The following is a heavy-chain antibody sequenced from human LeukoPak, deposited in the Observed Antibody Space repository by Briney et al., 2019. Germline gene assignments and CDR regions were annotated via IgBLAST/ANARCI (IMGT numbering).Heavy chain of an antibody. CDR3: AREAYGDYAFDY. V-gene: IGHV3-30-3*01. CDR1: GFTLSSYG. J-gene: IGHJ4*02. Sequence: GGSLRLSCAAAGFTLSSYGMHWVRQAPGKGLEWVAVISYDGSNKYDADSVKGRFTISRDNSKNTLYLQMNSLRTEDTAVYYCAREAYGDYAFDYWGQGTLVTVSS. D-gene: IGHD4-17*01. CDR2: ISYDGSNK.